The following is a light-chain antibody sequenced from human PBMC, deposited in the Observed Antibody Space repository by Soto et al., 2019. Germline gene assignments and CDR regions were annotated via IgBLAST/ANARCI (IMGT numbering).Light chain of an antibody. CDR1: NLGSIS. J-gene: IGLJ2*01. CDR3: QVWDSSSDHVV. CDR2: YDS. V-gene: IGLV3-21*04. Sequence: SYELTQPPSVSVAPGETARITCGGNNLGSISVHWYQQKPGQAPVLVIYYDSDRPSGIPERFSGSNSGNTATLTISRVEAGDEADYYCQVWDSSSDHVVFGGGTQLTVL.